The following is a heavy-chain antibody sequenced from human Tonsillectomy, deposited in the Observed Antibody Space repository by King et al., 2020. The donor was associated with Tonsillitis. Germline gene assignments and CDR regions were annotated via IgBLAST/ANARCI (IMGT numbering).Heavy chain of an antibody. CDR1: GGSFSGYY. D-gene: IGHD2-15*01. CDR3: ARVPSGGSYYYFDY. V-gene: IGHV4-34*01. Sequence: VQLQQWGAGLLKPSETLSLTCAVYGGSFSGYYWSWIRQPPGKGLEWIGEINHSGSTNYNPSLKSRVTVSVDTSKNQFSLKLSSVTAADTAVYYCARVPSGGSYYYFDYWGQGALVTVSS. CDR2: INHSGST. J-gene: IGHJ4*02.